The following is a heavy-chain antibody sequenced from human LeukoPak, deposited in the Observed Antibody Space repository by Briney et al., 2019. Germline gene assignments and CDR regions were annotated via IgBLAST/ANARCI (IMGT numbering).Heavy chain of an antibody. J-gene: IGHJ2*01. CDR1: GYTFTSYD. Sequence: GASVKVSCKASGYTFTSYDINWVRQATGQGLEWMGWMNPNSGNTGYAQKFQGRVTMTRNTSISTAYMELSSLRSEDTAVYYCARGPTNYYDILTGYYNLGWHFDLWGRGTLVTVSS. CDR3: ARGPTNYYDILTGYYNLGWHFDL. CDR2: MNPNSGNT. V-gene: IGHV1-8*01. D-gene: IGHD3-9*01.